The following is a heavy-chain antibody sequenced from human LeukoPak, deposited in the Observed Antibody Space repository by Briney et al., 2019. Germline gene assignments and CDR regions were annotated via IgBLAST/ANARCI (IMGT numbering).Heavy chain of an antibody. V-gene: IGHV4-30-4*01. Sequence: SQTLSLTCTVSGGSISSGDYYWSWIRQPPGKGLEWIGYIYYSGSTYYNPSLKSRVTISVDTSKNQFSLKLSSVTAADTAVYYCARGSSRYDAFDIWGQGTMVTVSS. CDR2: IYYSGST. CDR1: GGSISSGDYY. J-gene: IGHJ3*02. CDR3: ARGSSRYDAFDI.